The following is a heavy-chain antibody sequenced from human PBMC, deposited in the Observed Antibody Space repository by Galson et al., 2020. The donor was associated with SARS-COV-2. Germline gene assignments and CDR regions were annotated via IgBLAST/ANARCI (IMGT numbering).Heavy chain of an antibody. V-gene: IGHV3-7*01. CDR2: IRQDGSEK. D-gene: IGHD6-13*01. CDR3: ARQSDGFSSSSDDGFDI. J-gene: IGHJ3*02. Sequence: EWVANIRQDGSEKYYVDSVKGRFTISRDNAKNSVHLQMNSLRAEDTAVYYCARQSDGFSSSSDDGFDIWAQGTMVTVSS.